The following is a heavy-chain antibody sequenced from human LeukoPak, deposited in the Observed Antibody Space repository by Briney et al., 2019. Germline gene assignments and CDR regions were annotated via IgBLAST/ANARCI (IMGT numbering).Heavy chain of an antibody. J-gene: IGHJ6*03. D-gene: IGHD2-21*02. V-gene: IGHV3-21*01. Sequence: GGSLRLSCAASGFTFSSYSMNWVRQAPGKGLEWVSSISGSSSYIYYADSVKGRFTISRDNAKNSLYLQMNSLRAEDTAVYYCARDPRVVVTAMLRGNYYMDVWGKGTTVTVSS. CDR1: GFTFSSYS. CDR3: ARDPRVVVTAMLRGNYYMDV. CDR2: ISGSSSYI.